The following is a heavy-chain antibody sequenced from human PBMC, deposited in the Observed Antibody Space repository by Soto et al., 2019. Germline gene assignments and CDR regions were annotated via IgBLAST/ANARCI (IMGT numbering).Heavy chain of an antibody. V-gene: IGHV1-69*13. CDR3: SRVDPGETSPFDH. D-gene: IGHD3-10*01. CDR2: IIPIFGTA. CDR1: GGTFSSYA. Sequence: GASVKVSCKASGGTFSSYAISWVRQAPGQGLEWMGGIIPIFGTANYAQKFQGRVTITADESTSTVYMELSGLRSDDTAVYYCSRVDPGETSPFDHWGQGTLVTVSS. J-gene: IGHJ4*02.